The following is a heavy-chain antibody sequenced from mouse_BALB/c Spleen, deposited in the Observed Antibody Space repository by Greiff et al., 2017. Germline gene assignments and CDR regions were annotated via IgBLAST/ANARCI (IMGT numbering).Heavy chain of an antibody. V-gene: IGHV1-80*01. CDR1: GYAFSSYW. CDR2: IYPGDGDT. J-gene: IGHJ3*01. CDR3: ARSEGNDAAY. D-gene: IGHD2-12*01. Sequence: VQVVESGAELVRPGSSVKISCKASGYAFSSYWMNWVKQRPGQGLEWIGQIYPGDGDTNYNGKFKGKATLTADKSSSTAYMQLSSLTSEDSAVYFCARSEGNDAAYWGQGTLVTVSA.